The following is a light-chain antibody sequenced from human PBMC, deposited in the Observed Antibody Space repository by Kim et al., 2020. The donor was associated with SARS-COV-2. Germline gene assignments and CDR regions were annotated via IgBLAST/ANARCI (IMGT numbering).Light chain of an antibody. CDR2: RSN. CDR3: QAWDTSTTYV. Sequence: PGQTATKTSSSDKIRHKHASWHQQKRGRSPVLVIYRSNKQTSGIPVSISDSYTGNTATLTNSGTPAMDEADYYCQAWDTSTTYVFGTGTKVTVL. CDR1: KIRHKH. V-gene: IGLV3-1*01. J-gene: IGLJ1*01.